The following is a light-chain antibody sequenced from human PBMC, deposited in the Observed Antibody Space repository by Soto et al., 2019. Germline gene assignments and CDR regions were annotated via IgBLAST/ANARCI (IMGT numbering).Light chain of an antibody. J-gene: IGLJ2*01. V-gene: IGLV2-18*02. Sequence: QSALTQPPSVSGSPGQSVTISCTGTSSDVGYYNRVSWYQQPPGTAPKLMVFEVSNRPSGVPDRFSGSKSGNTASLTISGLQAEDEADYYCSSYTTSSDLVFGGGTKLTVL. CDR1: SSDVGYYNR. CDR3: SSYTTSSDLV. CDR2: EVS.